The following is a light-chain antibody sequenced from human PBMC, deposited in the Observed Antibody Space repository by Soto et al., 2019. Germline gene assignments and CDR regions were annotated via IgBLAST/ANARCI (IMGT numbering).Light chain of an antibody. Sequence: EIVMTQSPATVSVSPGERATLSCRASQSVNNQLAWYQQRPGQAPRLLMYGASTRATGRPARFSGSGSGTDFTLTINRLEPEDFAVYYCQQYHNSPITFGQGTRLEIK. J-gene: IGKJ5*01. CDR3: QQYHNSPIT. CDR1: QSVNNQ. V-gene: IGKV3-15*01. CDR2: GAS.